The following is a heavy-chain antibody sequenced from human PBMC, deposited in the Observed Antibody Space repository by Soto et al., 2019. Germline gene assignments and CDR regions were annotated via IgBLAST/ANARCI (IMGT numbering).Heavy chain of an antibody. CDR1: GGSFSGYC. J-gene: IGHJ5*02. Sequence: WETLSLTCAVYGGSFSGYCWSWIRQPPGKGLEWIGEIRHMASSNYTPSLKRRLTMSVDTSKNQFSPKPTSVTAADTAVYYCARARSMARATWLDLWGQGTLVTVSS. CDR2: IRHMASS. CDR3: ARARSMARATWLDL. D-gene: IGHD1-26*01. V-gene: IGHV4-34*01.